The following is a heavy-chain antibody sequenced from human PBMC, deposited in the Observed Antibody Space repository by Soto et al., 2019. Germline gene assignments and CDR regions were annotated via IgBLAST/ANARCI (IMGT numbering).Heavy chain of an antibody. CDR2: ISAYNGNT. D-gene: IGHD2-2*01. CDR1: GYTFTSYG. J-gene: IGHJ3*02. Sequence: GASVKVSCKASGYTFTSYGISWVRQAPGQGLEWMGWISAYNGNTNYAQKLQGRVTMTTDTSTSTAYMELRSLRSDDTAVYYCARVKDIVVVPAAMDIWGQGTMVTVSS. CDR3: ARVKDIVVVPAAMDI. V-gene: IGHV1-18*01.